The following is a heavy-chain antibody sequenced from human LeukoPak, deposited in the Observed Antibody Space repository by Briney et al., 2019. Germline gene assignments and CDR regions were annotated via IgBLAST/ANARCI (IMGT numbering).Heavy chain of an antibody. V-gene: IGHV3-11*04. J-gene: IGHJ4*02. Sequence: PGGSLRLSCAASGFTFSDYYMSWIRQAPGKGLEWVSYISSSGSTIYYADSVKGRFTISRDNAKNSLYLQMNSLRTEDTAVYYCAKDSRNLPFDYWGQGTLVTVSS. CDR3: AKDSRNLPFDY. CDR1: GFTFSDYY. CDR2: ISSSGSTI. D-gene: IGHD1-14*01.